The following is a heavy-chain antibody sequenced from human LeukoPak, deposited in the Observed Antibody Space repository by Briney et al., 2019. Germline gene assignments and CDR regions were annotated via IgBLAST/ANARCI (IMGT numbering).Heavy chain of an antibody. V-gene: IGHV3-33*08. Sequence: GGSLRLSCAASGFNFSSSEMNWVRQAPGKGLEWVAVIWYDGSNKYYADSVKGRFTISRDNSKNTLYLQMNSLRAEDTAVYYCARAISGWYGDYWGQGTLVTVSS. J-gene: IGHJ4*02. D-gene: IGHD6-19*01. CDR1: GFNFSSSE. CDR3: ARAISGWYGDY. CDR2: IWYDGSNK.